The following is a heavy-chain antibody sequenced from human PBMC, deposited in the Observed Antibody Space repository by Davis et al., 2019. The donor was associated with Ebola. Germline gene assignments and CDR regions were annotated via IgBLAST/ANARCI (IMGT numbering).Heavy chain of an antibody. Sequence: ASVKVSCKASGYTFTSYGISWVRQAPGQGLEWMGWISAYNGNTNYAQKLQGRVTMTTDTSASTAYMELRSLRSDDTAVYYCARDRPTYCSGGSCYFLAFDIWGQGTMVTVSS. D-gene: IGHD2-15*01. CDR1: GYTFTSYG. CDR2: ISAYNGNT. V-gene: IGHV1-18*01. CDR3: ARDRPTYCSGGSCYFLAFDI. J-gene: IGHJ3*02.